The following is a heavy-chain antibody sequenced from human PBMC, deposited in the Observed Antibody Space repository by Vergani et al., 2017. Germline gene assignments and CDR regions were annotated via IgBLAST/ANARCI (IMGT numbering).Heavy chain of an antibody. CDR2: LRYDGTTK. CDR1: GFSFGSYG. Sequence: QVQLVESGGGVVQPGGSLRLSCAASGFSFGSYGMHWVRVRQAQGKGLEWLAYLRYDGTTKQYADSVKGRFTISRDNSKNMLYLQMDSLRPEDTAMFYCVKDRGASIGFDDWGQGTQVTVSS. D-gene: IGHD2-2*01. CDR3: VKDRGASIGFDD. J-gene: IGHJ4*02. V-gene: IGHV3-30*02.